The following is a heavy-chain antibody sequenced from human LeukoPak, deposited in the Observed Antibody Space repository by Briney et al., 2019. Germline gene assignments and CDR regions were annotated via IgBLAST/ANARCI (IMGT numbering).Heavy chain of an antibody. V-gene: IGHV1-18*01. Sequence: ASVKVSCKASGYTFTSYGISWVRQAPGQGLEWMGWISAYNGNTNYAQKLQGRVTMTTDTSTSTAYMELRSLRSDDTAVYYCARADFSHDYGDYDYWGQGTLVTVSS. CDR2: ISAYNGNT. J-gene: IGHJ4*02. CDR3: ARADFSHDYGDYDY. D-gene: IGHD4-17*01. CDR1: GYTFTSYG.